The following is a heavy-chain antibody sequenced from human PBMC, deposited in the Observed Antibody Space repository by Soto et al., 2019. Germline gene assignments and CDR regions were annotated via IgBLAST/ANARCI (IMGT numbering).Heavy chain of an antibody. V-gene: IGHV4-39*01. CDR1: GGSISSSSYY. J-gene: IGHJ6*03. D-gene: IGHD3-9*01. CDR2: IYYSGST. Sequence: SETLSLTCTVSGGSISSSSYYWGWIRQPPGKGLEWIGSIYYSGSTYYNPSLKSRVTISVDTSKNQFSLKLSSVTAADTAVYYCARPVLRYFDWLLLDPPRAPMDVWGKGTTVNVSS. CDR3: ARPVLRYFDWLLLDPPRAPMDV.